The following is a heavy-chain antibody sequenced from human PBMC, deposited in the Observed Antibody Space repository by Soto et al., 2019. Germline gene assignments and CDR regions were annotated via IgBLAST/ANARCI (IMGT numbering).Heavy chain of an antibody. CDR2: VYYTGST. J-gene: IGHJ4*02. CDR1: GGSISGSY. D-gene: IGHD6-19*01. Sequence: KSSETLSLTCSVSGGSISGSYWRWIRQSPGKGLEWLGYVYYTGSTNYSPSLRSRVSISVDTSKNEFSLRLSSVTAADTAVYFCARSVAVPGAHIDYWGQGTQVTVSS. V-gene: IGHV4-59*01. CDR3: ARSVAVPGAHIDY.